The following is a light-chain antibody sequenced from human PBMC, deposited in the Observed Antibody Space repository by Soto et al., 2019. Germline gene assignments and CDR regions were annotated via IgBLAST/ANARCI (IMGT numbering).Light chain of an antibody. J-gene: IGLJ2*01. CDR3: SSYTSSSTLL. Sequence: QSALTQPASVSGSPGQSITISCTGTSSDVGGYNYVSWYQQHPGRAPKLMIYEVSNRPSGVSYRFSGSKSGNTAPLTISGLQAEDEADYYCSSYTSSSTLLFGGGTKVTVL. V-gene: IGLV2-14*01. CDR1: SSDVGGYNY. CDR2: EVS.